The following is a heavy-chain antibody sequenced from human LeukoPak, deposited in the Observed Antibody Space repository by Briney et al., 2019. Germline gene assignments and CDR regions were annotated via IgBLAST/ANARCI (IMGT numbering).Heavy chain of an antibody. V-gene: IGHV1-2*06. J-gene: IGHJ6*02. CDR1: GYTFTGYY. Sequence: VKVSCKASGYTFTGYYMHWVRQAPGQGLEWMGRINPNSGGTNYAQKFQGRVTMTRDTSISTAYMELSRLRSDDTAVYYCARARRPTIFGVVVDGMDVWGQGTTVTVSS. D-gene: IGHD3-3*01. CDR3: ARARRPTIFGVVVDGMDV. CDR2: INPNSGGT.